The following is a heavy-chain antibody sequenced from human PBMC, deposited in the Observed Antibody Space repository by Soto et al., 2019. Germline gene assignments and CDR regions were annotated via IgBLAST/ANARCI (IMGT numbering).Heavy chain of an antibody. CDR2: IYYSGST. Sequence: SETLSLTCTVSGGSISSYYWSWIRQPPGKGLEWIGYIYYSGSTNYNPSLKSRVTISVDTSKNQFSLKLSSVTAADTAVYYCARAHSSSWTSSGEWFDPWGQGTLGTVS. D-gene: IGHD6-13*01. J-gene: IGHJ5*02. CDR3: ARAHSSSWTSSGEWFDP. CDR1: GGSISSYY. V-gene: IGHV4-59*01.